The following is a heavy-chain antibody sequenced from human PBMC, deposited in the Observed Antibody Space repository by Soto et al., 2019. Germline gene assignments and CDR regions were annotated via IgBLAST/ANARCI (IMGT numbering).Heavy chain of an antibody. J-gene: IGHJ4*02. D-gene: IGHD3-10*01. V-gene: IGHV3-30*18. Sequence: QVQLVESGGGVVQPGRSLRLSCAASGFTFSSYDMHWFRQAPGKGLEWVAVISYDGSNKDYADSVKGRFTISRDNSKNTLYLQMNSLRAEDTAVYYCANYLLSMVRGVRPYYLDYWGQGTLVTVSS. CDR2: ISYDGSNK. CDR1: GFTFSSYD. CDR3: ANYLLSMVRGVRPYYLDY.